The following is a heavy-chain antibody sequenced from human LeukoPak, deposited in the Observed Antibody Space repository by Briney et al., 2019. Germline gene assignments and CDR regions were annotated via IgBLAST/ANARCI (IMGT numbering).Heavy chain of an antibody. CDR3: ARGFPFDYGSFWFDP. CDR2: IYYSGST. Sequence: PSETLSLTCTVSGGSISPYYWTWIRQPPGKGLEYIGYIYYSGSTNYNPSLKSRVTISVDTSKNQFSLKLSSVTAADTAVYYCARGFPFDYGSFWFDPWGQGTLVTVSS. J-gene: IGHJ5*02. V-gene: IGHV4-59*12. D-gene: IGHD4-17*01. CDR1: GGSISPYY.